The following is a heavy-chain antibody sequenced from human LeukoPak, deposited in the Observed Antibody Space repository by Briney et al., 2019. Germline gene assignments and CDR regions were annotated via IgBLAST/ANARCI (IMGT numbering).Heavy chain of an antibody. D-gene: IGHD2-15*01. Sequence: GGSLRLSCAASGFTFSNYAMRWVRQAPGKGLEWVSGIGGSGDSTYYADSVKGRFTISRDNAKNSLYLQMNSLRAEDTAVYYCARVMRYCSGGNCYSGGLGYMDVWGKGTTVTISS. J-gene: IGHJ6*03. CDR2: IGGSGDST. CDR1: GFTFSNYA. V-gene: IGHV3-23*01. CDR3: ARVMRYCSGGNCYSGGLGYMDV.